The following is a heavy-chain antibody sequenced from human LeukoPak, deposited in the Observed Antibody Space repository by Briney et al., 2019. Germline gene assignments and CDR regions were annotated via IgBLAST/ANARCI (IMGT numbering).Heavy chain of an antibody. D-gene: IGHD6-19*01. Sequence: GGSLRLSCAASGFTYTSHAMSWVRQAPGKGLEWVSAISAGGENTDYADSVKGRFTISRDNSKNTLYLQVNSLRAEDTAAYYCAKSERSISARRFDYWGQGTLVTVSS. CDR2: ISAGGENT. J-gene: IGHJ4*02. CDR3: AKSERSISARRFDY. V-gene: IGHV3-23*01. CDR1: GFTYTSHA.